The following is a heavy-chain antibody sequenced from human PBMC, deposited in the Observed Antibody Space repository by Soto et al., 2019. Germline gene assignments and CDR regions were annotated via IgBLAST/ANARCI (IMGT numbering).Heavy chain of an antibody. V-gene: IGHV1-69*02. CDR2: IIPILGIA. CDR1: GGTFSSYT. D-gene: IGHD1-26*01. Sequence: GASVKVSCKASGGTFSSYTISWVRQAPGQGLEWMGRIIPILGIANYAQKFQGRVTITADKSTSTAYMELSSLRSEDTAVYYCESAGPGRFDYWAQGTLVTVSS. J-gene: IGHJ4*02. CDR3: ESAGPGRFDY.